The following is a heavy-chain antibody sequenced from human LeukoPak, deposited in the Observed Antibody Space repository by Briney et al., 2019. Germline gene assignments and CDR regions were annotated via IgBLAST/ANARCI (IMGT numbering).Heavy chain of an antibody. CDR3: ARPPGTSPCCDY. Sequence: GGSLRLSCAASGFTFSSYWMHWVRQAPGGGLVWVARINDDGSRIAYADSVKGRFTISRDNAKNTLYLQMNSLRTEDTAVYYCARPPGTSPCCDYWGQGTLVTVSS. D-gene: IGHD1-1*01. V-gene: IGHV3-74*01. J-gene: IGHJ4*02. CDR1: GFTFSSYW. CDR2: INDDGSRI.